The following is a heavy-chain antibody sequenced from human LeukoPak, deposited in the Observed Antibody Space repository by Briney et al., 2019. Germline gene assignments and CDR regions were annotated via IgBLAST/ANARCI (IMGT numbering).Heavy chain of an antibody. CDR2: IYYSGST. J-gene: IGHJ6*02. V-gene: IGHV4-31*03. CDR1: GGSISSGGYY. Sequence: SQTLSLTCTVSGGSISSGGYYWSWIRQHPGKGLEWIGYIYYSGSTYYNPSLKSRVTISVDTSKNQFSLKLSSVTAADTAVYYCASGIFARGHYYGMDVWGQGTTVTVSS. D-gene: IGHD3-3*01. CDR3: ASGIFARGHYYGMDV.